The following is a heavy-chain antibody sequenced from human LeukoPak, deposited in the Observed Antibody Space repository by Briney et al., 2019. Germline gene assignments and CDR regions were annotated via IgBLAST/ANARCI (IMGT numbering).Heavy chain of an antibody. CDR3: ARAGRDGSGHLDY. J-gene: IGHJ4*02. CDR1: GGTFSSYA. V-gene: IGHV1-69*04. CDR2: IIPILGIA. D-gene: IGHD3-10*01. Sequence: SVKVSCKASGGTFSSYAISWVRQAPGQGLEWMGRIIPILGIANYAQKFQGRVTITADKSTSTAYMELSSLRSEDTAVYYCARAGRDGSGHLDYWGQGTLVTVSS.